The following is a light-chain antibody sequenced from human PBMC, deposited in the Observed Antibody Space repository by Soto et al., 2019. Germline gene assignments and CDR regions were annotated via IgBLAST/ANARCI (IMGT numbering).Light chain of an antibody. CDR2: WTS. CDR1: QSLLFSSNNYNY. J-gene: IGKJ1*01. Sequence: DIVMTQSPDSLAVSLGERATINCKSSQSLLFSSNNYNYLTWYQQKPGQPPRLLLYWTSTRESGVPDRFSGSGSGTDFTLTISSLQAEDVAVYYCQQYLDTPLTFGQVTKVEIK. CDR3: QQYLDTPLT. V-gene: IGKV4-1*01.